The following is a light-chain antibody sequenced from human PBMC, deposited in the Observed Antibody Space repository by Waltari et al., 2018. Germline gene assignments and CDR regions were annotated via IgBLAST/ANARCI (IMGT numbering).Light chain of an antibody. J-gene: IGKJ1*01. CDR2: HTS. V-gene: IGKV3-20*01. CDR3: QKYEFFPGT. CDR1: QGVGKY. Sequence: EIVLTQSPGTLSLSPGERATLSCRNSQGVGKYLAWYQQIPGQSPRLLLYHTSIRATGITERLSGSGYRTDFSLTISRLEPEDFAVYYCQKYEFFPGTFGQGTTVEIK.